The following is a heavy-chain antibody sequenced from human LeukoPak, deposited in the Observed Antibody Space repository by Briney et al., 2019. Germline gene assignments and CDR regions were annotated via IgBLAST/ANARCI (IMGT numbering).Heavy chain of an antibody. Sequence: SETLSLTCTVSAGSISSNNWWSWVRQPPGKGLEWIGEIYHSGSTNYNPSLKSRVTISVDKSKNQFSLKLSSVTAADTAVYYCARITIFGVAMDFYYMDVWGKGTTVTVSS. J-gene: IGHJ6*03. V-gene: IGHV4-4*02. CDR3: ARITIFGVAMDFYYMDV. CDR2: IYHSGST. CDR1: AGSISSNNW. D-gene: IGHD3-3*01.